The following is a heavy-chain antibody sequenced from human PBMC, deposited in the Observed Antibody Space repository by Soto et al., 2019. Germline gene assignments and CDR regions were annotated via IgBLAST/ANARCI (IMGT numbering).Heavy chain of an antibody. D-gene: IGHD1-1*01. CDR3: ARDGTGTATFDP. V-gene: IGHV4-31*03. CDR1: GGSISSGGYY. Sequence: QVQLQEAGPGLVKPSQTLSLTCTVSGGSISSGGYYWSWIRQHPGKGLEWIGYIYYSGSTYYNPSLKSRVTISVDTSKNQFSLKLSSVTAADTAVDYCARDGTGTATFDPWGQGTLVTVSA. J-gene: IGHJ5*02. CDR2: IYYSGST.